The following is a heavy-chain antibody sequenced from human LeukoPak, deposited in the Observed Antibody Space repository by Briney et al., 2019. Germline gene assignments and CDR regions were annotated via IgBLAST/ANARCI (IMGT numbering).Heavy chain of an antibody. CDR1: GFNFNDAW. Sequence: SGGSLRLSCEGSGFNFNDAWMSWIRQAPGKGLEWAGRVRTTAEGETTGYAAPVGGRFIISRDDSKNMVFLQMNRLETEDTAIYYCTAGLGKTDDDSWGQGTLVTVSS. J-gene: IGHJ4*02. CDR3: TAGLGKTDDDS. CDR2: VRTTAEGETT. D-gene: IGHD4-11*01. V-gene: IGHV3-15*01.